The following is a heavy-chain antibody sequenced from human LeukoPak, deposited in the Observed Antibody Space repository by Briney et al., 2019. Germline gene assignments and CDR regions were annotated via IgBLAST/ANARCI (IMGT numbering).Heavy chain of an antibody. J-gene: IGHJ4*02. Sequence: PSETLSLTCTVSGGSISSSSFYWGWIRQPPGKGLEWIGSIYYSGSTYYNPSLKSRVTISVDTSKNQFSLKLSSVTAADTAVYYCAREGPRYYGSGSYYMGDYWGQGTLVTVSS. CDR3: AREGPRYYGSGSYYMGDY. CDR1: GGSISSSSFY. CDR2: IYYSGST. D-gene: IGHD3-10*01. V-gene: IGHV4-39*02.